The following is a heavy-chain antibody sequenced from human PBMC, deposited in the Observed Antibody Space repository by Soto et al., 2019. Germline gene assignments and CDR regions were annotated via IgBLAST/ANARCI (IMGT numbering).Heavy chain of an antibody. V-gene: IGHV3-21*01. D-gene: IGHD4-17*01. Sequence: EVQLVESGGGLVKPGGSLRLSCAASGFTFSSYSMNWVRQAPGKGLEWVSSISSSSYIYYADSVKGRFTISRDNAKNSLYLQMNSLRAEDTAVYYCASFYGDYWYFDYWGQGTLVTVSS. CDR1: GFTFSSYS. CDR2: ISSSSYI. J-gene: IGHJ4*02. CDR3: ASFYGDYWYFDY.